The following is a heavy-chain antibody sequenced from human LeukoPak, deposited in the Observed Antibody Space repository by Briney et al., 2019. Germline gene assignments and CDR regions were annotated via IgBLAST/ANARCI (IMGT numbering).Heavy chain of an antibody. V-gene: IGHV5-51*01. D-gene: IGHD4-11*01. CDR1: GYSFTSYW. Sequence: PGESLKISCKGSGYSFTSYWIAWVRQMPGKGLEWMGIIYPGDSDTRYSPSFQGQVTISADKSIGTAYMQWSSLKASDTAMYYCARRYSDSQIDYWGQGTLVTVSS. CDR3: ARRYSDSQIDY. CDR2: IYPGDSDT. J-gene: IGHJ4*02.